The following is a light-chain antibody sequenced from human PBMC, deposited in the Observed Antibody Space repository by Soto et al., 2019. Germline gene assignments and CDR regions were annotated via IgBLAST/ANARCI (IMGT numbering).Light chain of an antibody. CDR3: QHHNNWPPTLT. CDR1: QSVSSY. Sequence: EIVLTQYPATLSLSTGERATLSCRPSQSVSSYLAWYQQKPDQAPRLLIYDASNRATDIQARFSGSGSGTNFTLTISSLEPEDFAVYYCQHHNNWPPTLTFGGGTNVDIK. J-gene: IGKJ4*01. CDR2: DAS. V-gene: IGKV3-11*01.